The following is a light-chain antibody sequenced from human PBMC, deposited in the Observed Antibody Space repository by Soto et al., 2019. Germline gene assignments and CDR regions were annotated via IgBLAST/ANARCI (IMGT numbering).Light chain of an antibody. CDR1: GSNNGVGDA. CDR2: GNT. Sequence: QSVLTQPPSVSGAPRQGVTISCAGSGSNNGVGDAEQWYQQLPRPAPKRLIYGNTNRPSAIPDRYSGSKSGTSASLAITGLQAEDEADYYCQSYASRLRGDVFGTGTKVTVL. V-gene: IGLV1-40*01. CDR3: QSYASRLRGDV. J-gene: IGLJ1*01.